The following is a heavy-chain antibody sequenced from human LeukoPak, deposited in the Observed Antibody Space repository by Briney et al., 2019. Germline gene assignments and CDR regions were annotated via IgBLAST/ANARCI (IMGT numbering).Heavy chain of an antibody. Sequence: GGSLRLSCAASGFTFSTYNMNWVRQAPGKGLEWVSSITSSSSYIYYADSVKGRFTISRDNAKNSLYLQMNSLRAEDTAVYYCARGFRPEDYWGQGTLVTVSS. CDR3: ARGFRPEDY. CDR2: ITSSSSYI. D-gene: IGHD2-2*01. V-gene: IGHV3-21*01. J-gene: IGHJ4*02. CDR1: GFTFSTYN.